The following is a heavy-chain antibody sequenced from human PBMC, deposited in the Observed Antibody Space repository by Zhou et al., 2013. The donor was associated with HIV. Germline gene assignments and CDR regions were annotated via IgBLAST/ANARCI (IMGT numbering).Heavy chain of an antibody. Sequence: QVQLQESGPGLVKPSETLSLTCTVSGDSISSGSYYWGWIRQPPGRGLDWIGSISYSGHTYYSPSLKSRVTLSVDTSNNQFSLRLTSVTAADTALYYCARQKATTGEWAFDYWGQGTPXPSP. CDR2: ISYSGHT. CDR1: GDSISSGSYY. J-gene: IGHJ4*02. D-gene: IGHD2-8*02. V-gene: IGHV4-39*01. CDR3: ARQKATTGEWAFDY.